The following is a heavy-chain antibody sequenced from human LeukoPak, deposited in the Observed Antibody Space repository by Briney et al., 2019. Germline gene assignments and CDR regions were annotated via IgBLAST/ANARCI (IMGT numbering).Heavy chain of an antibody. CDR2: INTDGTVT. Sequence: QPGGSLRLSCAASGFTFSKYWMLWVRQAPGKGLESVSRINTDGTVTTYADSVKGRFTVSRDNADNTMILQMNSVRDDDTAVYYCATKQWLAPPPDSWGQGTPVTVSS. J-gene: IGHJ4*02. V-gene: IGHV3-74*01. CDR3: ATKQWLAPPPDS. CDR1: GFTFSKYW. D-gene: IGHD6-19*01.